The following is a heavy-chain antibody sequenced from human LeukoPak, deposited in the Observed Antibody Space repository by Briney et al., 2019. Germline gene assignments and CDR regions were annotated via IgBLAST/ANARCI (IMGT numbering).Heavy chain of an antibody. Sequence: ASVKVSCKVSGYTLTELFMHWVRQAPGKGLEWMGGFDPEDGETIYAQKFQGRVTMTEDTSTDTAYMELSSLRSEDTAVYYCATTEAVAGTRDWFDPWGQGTLVTVSS. D-gene: IGHD6-19*01. J-gene: IGHJ5*02. CDR2: FDPEDGET. CDR3: ATTEAVAGTRDWFDP. V-gene: IGHV1-24*01. CDR1: GYTLTELF.